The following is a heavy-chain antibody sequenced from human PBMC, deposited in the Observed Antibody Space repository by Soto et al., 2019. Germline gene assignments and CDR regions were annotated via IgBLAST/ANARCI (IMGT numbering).Heavy chain of an antibody. V-gene: IGHV4-59*01. CDR1: GGSISSYY. CDR3: ARGQVNPVSGGMDV. D-gene: IGHD2-21*01. J-gene: IGHJ6*02. CDR2: IYYSGST. Sequence: PSETLSLTCTVSGGSISSYYWSWIRQPPGKGLEWIGYIYYSGSTSYNPSLKSRVTISVDTSKNQFSLKLSSVTAADTAVYYCARGQVNPVSGGMDVWGQGTTVTVSS.